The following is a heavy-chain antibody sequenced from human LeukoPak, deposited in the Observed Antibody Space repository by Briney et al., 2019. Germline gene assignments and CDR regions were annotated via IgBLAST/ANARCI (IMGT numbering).Heavy chain of an antibody. CDR3: ARGRPTTSIAAAGVNWFDP. CDR1: GYIFTTYG. V-gene: IGHV1-69*06. D-gene: IGHD6-13*01. Sequence: ASVKVSCKTSGYIFTTYGVTWVRQAPGQGLEWMGGIIPIFGTANYAQKFQGRVTITADKSTSTAYMELSSLRSEDTAVYYCARGRPTTSIAAAGVNWFDPWGQGTLVTVSS. CDR2: IIPIFGTA. J-gene: IGHJ5*02.